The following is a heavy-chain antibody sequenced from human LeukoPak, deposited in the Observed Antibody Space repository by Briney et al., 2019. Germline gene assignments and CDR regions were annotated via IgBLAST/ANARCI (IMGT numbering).Heavy chain of an antibody. CDR3: ARVQEVNYDFWSGYCDY. Sequence: GGSLRLSCAASGFTFSSYAMHWVRQAPGKGLEYVSAISSNGGSTYYANSVKGRFTISRDNSENTLYLQMGSLRAEDMAVYYRARVQEVNYDFWSGYCDYWGQGTLVTVSS. D-gene: IGHD3-3*01. J-gene: IGHJ4*02. CDR1: GFTFSSYA. CDR2: ISSNGGST. V-gene: IGHV3-64*01.